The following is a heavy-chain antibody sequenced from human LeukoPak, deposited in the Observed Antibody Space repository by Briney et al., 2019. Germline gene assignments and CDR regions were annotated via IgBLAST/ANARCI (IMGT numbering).Heavy chain of an antibody. CDR3: ARRCGGDCYPYWYLDL. CDR1: GGSISSYH. J-gene: IGHJ2*01. D-gene: IGHD2-21*02. Sequence: SETLSLTCTVSGGSISSYHWSWIRQPAGKGLEWIGSIYTSGSTNYNPSLKSRVTISVDTSKNQFSLKLSSVTAADTAVYYCARRCGGDCYPYWYLDLWGRGTLVTVSS. CDR2: IYTSGST. V-gene: IGHV4-4*07.